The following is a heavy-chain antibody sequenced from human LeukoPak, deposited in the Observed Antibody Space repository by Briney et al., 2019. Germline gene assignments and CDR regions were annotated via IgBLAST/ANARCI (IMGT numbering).Heavy chain of an antibody. V-gene: IGHV1-8*01. CDR3: ARDSYDSSGYYLSSDY. D-gene: IGHD3-22*01. CDR2: MNPNSGNT. J-gene: IGHJ4*02. Sequence: ASVKVSCKASGYSFTSYDINWVRQATGQGLEWMGWMNPNSGNTGYAQKLQGRVTMTTDTSTSTAYMELRSLRSDDTAVYYCARDSYDSSGYYLSSDYWGQGTLVTVSS. CDR1: GYSFTSYD.